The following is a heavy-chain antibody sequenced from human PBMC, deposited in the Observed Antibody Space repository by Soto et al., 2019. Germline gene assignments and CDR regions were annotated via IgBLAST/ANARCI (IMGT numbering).Heavy chain of an antibody. CDR2: VTSGGGT. CDR1: GFTFSTYA. J-gene: IGHJ4*02. V-gene: IGHV3-23*01. CDR3: ARTDKFNSQSSGWANRFDY. D-gene: IGHD6-19*01. Sequence: EVQLLESAGDLVQPGGSLRLFCAASGFTFSTYAMTWVRQAPGKGLEWVSTVTSGGGTFYVDTVKGRFTISRDNSKSTLYLQMNSLRAEDTAIYYCARTDKFNSQSSGWANRFDYWGQGALVTVAS.